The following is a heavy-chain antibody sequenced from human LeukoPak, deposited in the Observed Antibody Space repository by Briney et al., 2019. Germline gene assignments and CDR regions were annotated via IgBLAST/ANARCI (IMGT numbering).Heavy chain of an antibody. CDR3: AKLRQWLPTSPYYFDY. J-gene: IGHJ4*02. V-gene: IGHV3-23*01. D-gene: IGHD6-19*01. CDR1: GFPFSSYS. CDR2: ISGSGGST. Sequence: GGSLELSCAASGFPFSSYSMNWVRQAPGKGREWVSAISGSGGSTYYADSVKGRFTISRDNSKNTLYLQMNSLRAEDTAVYYCAKLRQWLPTSPYYFDYWGQGTLVTVSS.